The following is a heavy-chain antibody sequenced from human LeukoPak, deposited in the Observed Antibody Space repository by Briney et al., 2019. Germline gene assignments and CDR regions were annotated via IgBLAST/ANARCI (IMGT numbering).Heavy chain of an antibody. Sequence: SETLSLTCTVSGGSISSTSYYWSWIRQPAGKGLEWIGRIYTSGSTNYNPSLKSRVAISVDTSKNQFSLKVNSVTAADTAVYYCAREKRRDGYNYLDYWGQGTLVTVSS. D-gene: IGHD5-24*01. V-gene: IGHV4-61*02. CDR1: GGSISSTSYY. CDR3: AREKRRDGYNYLDY. CDR2: IYTSGST. J-gene: IGHJ4*02.